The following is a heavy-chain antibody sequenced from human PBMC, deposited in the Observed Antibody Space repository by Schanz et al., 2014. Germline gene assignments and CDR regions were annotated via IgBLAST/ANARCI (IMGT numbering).Heavy chain of an antibody. J-gene: IGHJ4*02. CDR2: ISSTSTYL. Sequence: VQLVESGGGLVQSGGSLRLSCAASGFIFSNFAMEWVRQAPGKGLEWVSSISSTSTYLYYADSVKGRFTISRDSARNSLYLQMSSLRAEDTAVYYCARGTPFLCDYWGQGTLVTVSS. V-gene: IGHV3-21*01. D-gene: IGHD3-16*01. CDR1: GFIFSNFA. CDR3: ARGTPFLCDY.